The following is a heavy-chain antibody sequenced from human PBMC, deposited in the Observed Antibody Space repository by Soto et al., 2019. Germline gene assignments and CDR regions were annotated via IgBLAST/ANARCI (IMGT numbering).Heavy chain of an antibody. J-gene: IGHJ5*02. CDR3: ARAGGAYCSSTSCYKLDP. V-gene: IGHV1-69*01. D-gene: IGHD2-2*02. CDR2: IIPIFGTA. CDR1: GGTFSSYA. Sequence: QVQLVQSGAEVKKPGSSVKVSCKASGGTFSSYAISWVRQAPGQGLEWMGGIIPIFGTANYAQKFQGRVTITADESTSTAYMELGSLRSEDTAVYYCARAGGAYCSSTSCYKLDPWGQGTLVTVSS.